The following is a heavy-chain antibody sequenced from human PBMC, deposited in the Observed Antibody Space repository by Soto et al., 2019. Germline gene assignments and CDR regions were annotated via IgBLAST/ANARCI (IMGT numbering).Heavy chain of an antibody. CDR1: GFTFSDYY. J-gene: IGHJ6*03. Sequence: GGSLRLSFAASGFTFSDYYMSWIRQAPGKGLEWVSYISSSGSTIYYADSVKGRFTISRDNAKNSLYLQMNSLRAEDTAVYYCARRRYCSSTSCYGGGLWYMDVWGKGTTVTVSS. D-gene: IGHD2-2*01. CDR2: ISSSGSTI. CDR3: ARRRYCSSTSCYGGGLWYMDV. V-gene: IGHV3-11*01.